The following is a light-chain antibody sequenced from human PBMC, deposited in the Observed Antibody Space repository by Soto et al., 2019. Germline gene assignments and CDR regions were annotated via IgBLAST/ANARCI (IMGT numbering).Light chain of an antibody. CDR3: SSYTRTKTLL. J-gene: IGLJ2*01. V-gene: IGLV2-14*01. CDR1: SSDVGGYNY. Sequence: QSVLTQPASVSGSPGQSITISCTGTSSDVGGYNYVSWYQQHSGKAPKLMIYEVTNRPSGVSNRFSGSKSGNTASLTISGLQAEDGAEYYCSSYTRTKTLLFGGGTKLTVL. CDR2: EVT.